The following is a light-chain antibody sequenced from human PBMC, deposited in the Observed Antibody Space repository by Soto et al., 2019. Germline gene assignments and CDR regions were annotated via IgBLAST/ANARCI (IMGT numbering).Light chain of an antibody. CDR2: CAP. Sequence: EIVLTQSPGSLSLSPGQRATLSCRASQSVDTTFFAWYQKKPGQAPRLRIYCAPKRATGIPDRFSGSGSGTDFTLIISRLEPEDFAVYYCQQYMSSVTFGQGTKVEIK. V-gene: IGKV3-20*01. CDR1: QSVDTTF. CDR3: QQYMSSVT. J-gene: IGKJ1*01.